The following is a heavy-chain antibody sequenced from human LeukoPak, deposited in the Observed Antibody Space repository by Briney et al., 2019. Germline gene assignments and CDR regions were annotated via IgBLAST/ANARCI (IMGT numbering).Heavy chain of an antibody. V-gene: IGHV3-23*01. D-gene: IGHD3-3*01. Sequence: WGSLRRSCAASGFTFSSYAMSWVRQAPGKGLEWVSAISGSGGSAYYADSVKGRFTISRDNSKNTLYLQMNSLRAEDTAVYYCAKAEDFWSGYNYWGQGTLVTVSS. J-gene: IGHJ4*02. CDR1: GFTFSSYA. CDR2: ISGSGGSA. CDR3: AKAEDFWSGYNY.